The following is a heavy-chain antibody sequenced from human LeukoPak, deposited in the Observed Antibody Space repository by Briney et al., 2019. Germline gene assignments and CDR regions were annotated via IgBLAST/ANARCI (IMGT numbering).Heavy chain of an antibody. Sequence: ASVKVSCKASGYTFTSYGISWVRQAPGQGLEWMGWINPNSGGTNYAQKFQGRVTMTRDTSISTAYMELSRLRSDDTAVYYCAPSGSRYSSSSPFDYWGQGTLVTVSS. CDR2: INPNSGGT. J-gene: IGHJ4*02. CDR3: APSGSRYSSSSPFDY. CDR1: GYTFTSYG. D-gene: IGHD6-6*01. V-gene: IGHV1-2*02.